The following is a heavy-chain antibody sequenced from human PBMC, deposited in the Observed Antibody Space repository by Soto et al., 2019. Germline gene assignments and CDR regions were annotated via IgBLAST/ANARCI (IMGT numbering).Heavy chain of an antibody. Sequence: PGGSLRLSCAASGFTFSSYAMSWVRQAPGKGLEWVSAISGSGGSTYYADSVKGRFTISRDNSKNTLYLQMNSLGAEDTAVYYCAKDRGCSGGSCYLVGWFEPWGQGTLVTVSS. CDR3: AKDRGCSGGSCYLVGWFEP. J-gene: IGHJ5*02. V-gene: IGHV3-23*01. D-gene: IGHD2-15*01. CDR2: ISGSGGST. CDR1: GFTFSSYA.